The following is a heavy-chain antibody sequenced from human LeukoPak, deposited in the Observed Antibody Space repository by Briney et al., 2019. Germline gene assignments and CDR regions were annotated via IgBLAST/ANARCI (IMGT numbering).Heavy chain of an antibody. CDR3: AHSNYAGDAFDI. Sequence: ASVKVSCKASGYSFSDYYMHWVRQAPGQGLEWMGRINPNSDGTLYAQEFQGRVTMTRDTSIGTAYMELSRLRSDDTAVYYCAHSNYAGDAFDIWGQGTMVTVSS. D-gene: IGHD4-11*01. V-gene: IGHV1-2*06. CDR1: GYSFSDYY. J-gene: IGHJ3*02. CDR2: INPNSDGT.